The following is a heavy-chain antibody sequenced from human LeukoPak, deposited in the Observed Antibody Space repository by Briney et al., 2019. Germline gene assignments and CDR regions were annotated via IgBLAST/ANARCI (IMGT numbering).Heavy chain of an antibody. CDR1: GFTFSSYA. J-gene: IGHJ5*02. CDR3: ARPNWNYPKNWFDP. CDR2: ISGSGGST. Sequence: PGGSLRLSCAASGFTFSSYAMSWVRQAPGKGLEWVSAISGSGGSTYYADSVKGRFTISRDNSKNTLYLQMNSLRAEDTAVYYCARPNWNYPKNWFDPWGQGTLVTVSS. V-gene: IGHV3-23*01. D-gene: IGHD1-7*01.